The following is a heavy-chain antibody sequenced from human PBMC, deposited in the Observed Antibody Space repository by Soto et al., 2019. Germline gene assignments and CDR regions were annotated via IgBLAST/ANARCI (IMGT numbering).Heavy chain of an antibody. D-gene: IGHD6-6*01. CDR1: GGSISSGGYY. CDR3: ARVSSEEQLVRFDY. V-gene: IGHV4-31*03. Sequence: SETLSLTCTVSGGSISSGGYYWSWIRQHPGKGLEWIGYIYYSGSTYYNPSLKSRVTISVDTSKNQFPLKLSSVTAADTAVYYCARVSSEEQLVRFDYWGQGTLVTVSS. CDR2: IYYSGST. J-gene: IGHJ4*02.